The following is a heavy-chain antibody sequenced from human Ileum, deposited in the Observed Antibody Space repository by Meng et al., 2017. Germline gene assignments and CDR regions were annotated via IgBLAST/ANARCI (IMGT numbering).Heavy chain of an antibody. Sequence: VQLQQWGAGLLKPSETLSLTCAVFGGSLSGYYCNWFRQPPGKGLEWIGESDHFGNTIHNPSLKGRLTISVGTSKNQISLRLTSVIAADTAVYYCVYFWSGYFTSGQGTLVTVSS. V-gene: IGHV4-34*01. J-gene: IGHJ5*02. D-gene: IGHD3-3*01. CDR2: SDHFGNT. CDR1: GGSLSGYY. CDR3: VYFWSGYFT.